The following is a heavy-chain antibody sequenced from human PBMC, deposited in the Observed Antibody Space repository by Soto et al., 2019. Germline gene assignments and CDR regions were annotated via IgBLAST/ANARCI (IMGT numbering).Heavy chain of an antibody. V-gene: IGHV1-58*02. CDR1: GFTFTSSA. D-gene: IGHD6-6*01. Sequence: GASVKVSCKASGFTFTSSAMQWVRQARGQRLEWIGWIVVGSGNTNYAQKFQERVTITRDMSTSTAYMELSSLRSEDTAVYYCAADVIGYSSSSRDYYYYYMDVWGKGTTVTVSS. J-gene: IGHJ6*03. CDR3: AADVIGYSSSSRDYYYYYMDV. CDR2: IVVGSGNT.